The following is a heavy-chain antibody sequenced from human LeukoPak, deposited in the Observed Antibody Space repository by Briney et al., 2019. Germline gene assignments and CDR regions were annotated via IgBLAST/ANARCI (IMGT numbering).Heavy chain of an antibody. CDR1: GFTFSSYA. Sequence: GGSLRLSCAASGFTFSSYAMHWVRQAPGKGLEWVAVISYDGSNKYYADSVKGRFTISRDNSKNTLYLQTNSLRAEDTAVYYCARDRTPPRIAVAGTIDYWGQGTLVTVSS. V-gene: IGHV3-30-3*01. D-gene: IGHD6-19*01. CDR3: ARDRTPPRIAVAGTIDY. CDR2: ISYDGSNK. J-gene: IGHJ4*02.